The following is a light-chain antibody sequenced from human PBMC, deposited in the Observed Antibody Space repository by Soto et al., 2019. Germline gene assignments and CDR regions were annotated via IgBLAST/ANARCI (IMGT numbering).Light chain of an antibody. CDR1: SSDVGGYNY. V-gene: IGLV2-14*01. CDR3: SSYTSFSTYV. CDR2: EVS. J-gene: IGLJ1*01. Sequence: QSALTQPASVSGSPGQSITISCTGTSSDVGGYNYVSWYQQQSGKAPKLMIHEVSNRPSGVSNRFSGSKSGNTASLTISGLQAEDEAYYYCSSYTSFSTYVFGTGTKLTVL.